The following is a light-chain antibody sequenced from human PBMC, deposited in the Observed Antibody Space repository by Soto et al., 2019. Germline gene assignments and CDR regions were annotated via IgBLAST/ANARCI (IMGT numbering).Light chain of an antibody. CDR2: DLS. CDR1: SSDGGGYNY. Sequence: QSAPTQPASVSGPPGQSITISCTGTSSDGGGYNYVSWYQQHPGKAPKLMIYDLSNRPAEVSNRFSVSTSASTASLTYPRLQGEEGADYYCSSYTRSSTPAYGFGTGTKVTVL. J-gene: IGLJ1*01. CDR3: SSYTRSSTPAYG. V-gene: IGLV2-14*01.